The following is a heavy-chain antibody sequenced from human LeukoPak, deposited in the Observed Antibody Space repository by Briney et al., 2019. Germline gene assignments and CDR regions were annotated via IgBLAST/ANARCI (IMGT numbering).Heavy chain of an antibody. V-gene: IGHV4-4*07. CDR1: GDSISSYY. CDR3: AREGGSYRSFDY. Sequence: SETLSFTCTVSGDSISSYYWSWIRQPAGKGLEWIGRMYSSGTTHYSPSLKSRITMSVDTSKSQFSLRLSSVTAADTAVYYCAREGGSYRSFDYWGQGTLVTVSS. D-gene: IGHD1-26*01. J-gene: IGHJ4*02. CDR2: MYSSGTT.